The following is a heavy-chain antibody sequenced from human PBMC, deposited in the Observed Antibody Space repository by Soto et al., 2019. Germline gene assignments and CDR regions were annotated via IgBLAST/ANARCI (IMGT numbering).Heavy chain of an antibody. CDR3: ARDGGRHSGGIDY. D-gene: IGHD1-26*01. CDR1: GVTFSSYS. CDR2: IIPIFGTA. V-gene: IGHV1-69*01. Sequence: QVQLVQSGAEVKKPGSSVKVSCKASGVTFSSYSINWVRQAPGQGLECMGEIIPIFGTANYAQKFQGRVTITADESTSTAYMELSSLRSEDTAVYYCARDGGRHSGGIDYWGQGTLVTVSS. J-gene: IGHJ4*02.